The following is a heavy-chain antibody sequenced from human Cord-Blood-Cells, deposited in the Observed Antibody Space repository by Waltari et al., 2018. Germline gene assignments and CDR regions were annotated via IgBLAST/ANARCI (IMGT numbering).Heavy chain of an antibody. J-gene: IGHJ6*03. CDR2: IYYSGST. CDR3: ARSGSGSYFPYYYYYMDV. V-gene: IGHV4-39*01. Sequence: QLQLQESGPGLVKPSETLSLTCTVSGGSISSSSYYWGWIRQPPGKGLEWIGSIYYSGSTYYNPSLKSRVTISVDTSKNQFSLKLSSVTAADTAVYYCARSGSGSYFPYYYYYMDVWGKGTTVTVSS. CDR1: GGSISSSSYY. D-gene: IGHD3-10*01.